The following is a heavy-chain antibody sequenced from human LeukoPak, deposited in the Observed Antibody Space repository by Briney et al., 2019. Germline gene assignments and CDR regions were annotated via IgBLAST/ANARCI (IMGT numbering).Heavy chain of an antibody. D-gene: IGHD4-17*01. CDR3: AKGRTTVTLTRVDY. J-gene: IGHJ4*02. CDR2: ISYDGSNK. CDR1: GFTFSSYA. Sequence: PGRSLRLSCAASGFTFSSYAMHWVRQAPGKGLEWVAVISYDGSNKYYADSVKGRFTISRDNSKNTLYLQMNSLKAEDTAVYYCAKGRTTVTLTRVDYWGQGTLVTVSS. V-gene: IGHV3-30-3*01.